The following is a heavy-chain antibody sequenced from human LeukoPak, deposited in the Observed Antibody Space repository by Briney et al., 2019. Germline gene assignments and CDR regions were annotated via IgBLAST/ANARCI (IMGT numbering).Heavy chain of an antibody. V-gene: IGHV3-30-3*02. CDR3: AKMGGIRVYPIDY. CDR1: GFTFSSYA. Sequence: GGSLRLSCAASGFTFSSYAMHWVRQAPGKGLEWVAVISYDGSNKYYADSVKGRFTISRDNSKNTLYLQMNSLRAEDTAVYYCAKMGGIRVYPIDYWGQGTLVTVSS. D-gene: IGHD1-14*01. CDR2: ISYDGSNK. J-gene: IGHJ4*02.